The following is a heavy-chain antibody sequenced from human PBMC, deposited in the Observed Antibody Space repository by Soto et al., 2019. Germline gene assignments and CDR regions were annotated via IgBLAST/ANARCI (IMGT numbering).Heavy chain of an antibody. Sequence: ASETLSLTCTVSGGSVSNSNYYWGLIRQSPGKGLEWIVSVYYRGRSYSKSSVKSRVTISVDTSKNQFSLNLNSVTASDTAVYFCVSQRTSVLTQAYFDYWGPGALVTVSS. D-gene: IGHD2-8*01. CDR3: VSQRTSVLTQAYFDY. CDR1: GGSVSNSNYY. V-gene: IGHV4-39*01. J-gene: IGHJ4*02. CDR2: VYYRGRS.